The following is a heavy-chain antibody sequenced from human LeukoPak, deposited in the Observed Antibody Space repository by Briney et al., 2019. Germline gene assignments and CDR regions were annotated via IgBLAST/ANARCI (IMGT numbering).Heavy chain of an antibody. CDR2: INHSGST. CDR1: GGSFSGYY. V-gene: IGHV4-34*01. CDR3: ARRRTNLYARVFDY. J-gene: IGHJ4*02. Sequence: PSETLSLTCAVYGGSFSGYYWSWIRQPPGKGLEWIGEINHSGSTNYNPSLKSRVTISVDTSKNQFSLKLSSVTAADTAVYYCARRRTNLYARVFDYWGQGTLVTVSS. D-gene: IGHD2-8*01.